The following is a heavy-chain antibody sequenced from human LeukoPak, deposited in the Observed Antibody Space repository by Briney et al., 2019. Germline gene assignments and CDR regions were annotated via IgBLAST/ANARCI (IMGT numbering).Heavy chain of an antibody. V-gene: IGHV1-2*02. CDR1: GYTFTGYY. D-gene: IGHD5-12*01. Sequence: ASVKVSCKASGYTFTGYYMHWVRQAPGQGLEWMGWINPNSGGTNYAQKFQGRVTMTRDTSISTAYMELSRLRSDDTAVYYCAKDDIVASNAFDIWGQGTMVTVSS. CDR3: AKDDIVASNAFDI. CDR2: INPNSGGT. J-gene: IGHJ3*02.